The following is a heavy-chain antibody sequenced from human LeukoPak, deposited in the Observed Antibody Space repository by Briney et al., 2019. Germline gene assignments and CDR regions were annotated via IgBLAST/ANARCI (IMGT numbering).Heavy chain of an antibody. CDR3: AKSQDGGRLFHLGY. D-gene: IGHD1-26*01. Sequence: PGGSLRLSCAASGFTFSSYAMSWVRQAPGKGLEWVSVISGSGGSTYSADSVKGRFTISRDNSKNTLYLQMNSLRAEDTAVYFCAKSQDGGRLFHLGYWGQGTLVTVSS. CDR2: ISGSGGST. CDR1: GFTFSSYA. V-gene: IGHV3-23*01. J-gene: IGHJ4*02.